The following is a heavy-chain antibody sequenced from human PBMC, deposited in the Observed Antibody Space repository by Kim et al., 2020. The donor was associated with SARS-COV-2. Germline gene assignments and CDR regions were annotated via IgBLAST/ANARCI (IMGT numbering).Heavy chain of an antibody. CDR2: IYYSGST. CDR3: ARLKAGYYYDSSGYPGVDEYGMDV. CDR1: GGSISSYY. D-gene: IGHD3-22*01. J-gene: IGHJ6*02. Sequence: SETLSLTCTVSGGSISSYYWSWIRQPPGKGLEWIGYIYYSGSTNYNPSLKSRVTISVDTSKNQFSLKLSSVTAADTAVYYCARLKAGYYYDSSGYPGVDEYGMDVWGQGTTVTVSS. V-gene: IGHV4-59*08.